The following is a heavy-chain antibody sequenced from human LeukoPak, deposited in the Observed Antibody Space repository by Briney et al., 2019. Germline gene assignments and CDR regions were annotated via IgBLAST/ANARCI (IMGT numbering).Heavy chain of an antibody. CDR1: GGSFSGYY. V-gene: IGHV4-34*01. Sequence: SETLSLTRAVYGGSFSGYYWSWIRQPPGKGLEWIGEINHSGSTNYNPSLKSRVTISVDTSKNQFSLKLSSVTAADTAVYYCARTLRTNYYYYYGMDVWGQGTTVTVSS. J-gene: IGHJ6*02. CDR2: INHSGST. CDR3: ARTLRTNYYYYYGMDV. D-gene: IGHD4-17*01.